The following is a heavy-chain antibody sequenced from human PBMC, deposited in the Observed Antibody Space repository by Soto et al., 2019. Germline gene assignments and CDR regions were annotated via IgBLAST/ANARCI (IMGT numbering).Heavy chain of an antibody. V-gene: IGHV3-74*01. CDR2: INSDGSST. J-gene: IGHJ6*02. Sequence: PGGSLRLSCAASGFTFSSYWMHWVRQAPGKGLVWVSRINSDGSSTSYADSVKGRFTISRDNAKNTLYLQMNSLRGEDTAVYYCARDFRYQLLFSRYYYYYYGMDVWGQGTTVTVSS. D-gene: IGHD2-2*01. CDR1: GFTFSSYW. CDR3: ARDFRYQLLFSRYYYYYYGMDV.